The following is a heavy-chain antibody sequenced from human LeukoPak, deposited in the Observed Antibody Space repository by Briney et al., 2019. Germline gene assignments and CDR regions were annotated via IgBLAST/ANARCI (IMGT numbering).Heavy chain of an antibody. V-gene: IGHV4-34*01. J-gene: IGHJ6*03. CDR3: ARGRSSMVRGYYYYYMDV. Sequence: SETLSLTCAAYGGSFSVYYWSWIRQPPGKGLEWIGEINDSGRTNYNPSLKSRVTISVDTSKNQFSLKLSSVTAADTAVYYCARGRSSMVRGYYYYYMDVWGKGTTVTISS. CDR2: INDSGRT. D-gene: IGHD3-10*01. CDR1: GGSFSVYY.